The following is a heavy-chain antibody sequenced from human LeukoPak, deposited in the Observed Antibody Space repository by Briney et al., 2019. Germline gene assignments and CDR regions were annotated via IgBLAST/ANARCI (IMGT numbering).Heavy chain of an antibody. J-gene: IGHJ4*02. D-gene: IGHD3-22*01. V-gene: IGHV4-30-4*08. CDR1: GGSISSGGYY. CDR3: ASNYYDSSGSFDY. CDR2: IYYSGST. Sequence: SQTLSLTCTVSGGSISSGGYYWSWIRQHPGKGLEWIGYIYYSGSTYYNPSLKSRVTISVDTSKNQFSLKLSSETAADTAVYYCASNYYDSSGSFDYWGQGTLVTVSS.